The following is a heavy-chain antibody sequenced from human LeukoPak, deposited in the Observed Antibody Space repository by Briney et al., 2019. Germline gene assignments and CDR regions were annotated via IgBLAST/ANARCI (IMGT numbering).Heavy chain of an antibody. CDR2: VSWNGGSI. D-gene: IGHD6-6*01. CDR1: GFTFDDYA. J-gene: IGHJ4*02. V-gene: IGHV3-9*01. Sequence: GGSLRLSCAASGFTFDDYAMHWVRQAPGKGLEWVSGVSWNGGSIGYADSVKGRFTISRDNAKNSLYLQMNSLRAEDTALYYCAKDMGYSSSYVFDYWGQGTLVTVSS. CDR3: AKDMGYSSSYVFDY.